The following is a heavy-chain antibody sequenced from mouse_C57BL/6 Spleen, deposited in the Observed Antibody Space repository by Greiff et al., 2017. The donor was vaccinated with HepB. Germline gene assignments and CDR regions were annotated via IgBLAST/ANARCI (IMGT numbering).Heavy chain of an antibody. CDR3: VRDQGYYGYDGYFDV. CDR1: GFTFNTYA. J-gene: IGHJ1*03. CDR2: IRSKSSNYAT. D-gene: IGHD2-2*01. V-gene: IGHV10-3*01. Sequence: EVQLVESGGGLVQPKGSLKLSCAASGFTFNTYAMHWVRQAPGKGLEWVARIRSKSSNYATYYADSVKDRFTISRDDSQSMLYLQMNNLKTEDTAMYYCVRDQGYYGYDGYFDVWGTGTTVTVSS.